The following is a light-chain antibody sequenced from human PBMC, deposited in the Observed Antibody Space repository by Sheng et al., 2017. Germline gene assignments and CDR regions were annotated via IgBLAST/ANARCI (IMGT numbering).Light chain of an antibody. V-gene: IGKV1-5*03. CDR2: RAS. Sequence: DIQMTQSPSTLSASVGDRVTITCRASQSISTWLAWYQQKPGKAPKVLIYRASNLESGVPSRFSGSGSGTEFTLTINSLQSEDFATYYCQQYNSYLWTFGQGTKV. CDR1: QSISTW. CDR3: QQYNSYLWT. J-gene: IGKJ1*01.